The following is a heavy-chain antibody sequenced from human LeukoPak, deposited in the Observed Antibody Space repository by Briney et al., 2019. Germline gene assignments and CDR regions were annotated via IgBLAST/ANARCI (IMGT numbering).Heavy chain of an antibody. CDR2: ISGSGGST. J-gene: IGHJ4*02. D-gene: IGHD3-10*01. Sequence: GGSLRLSCAASGFTFSSYAMSWVRQAPGSGLEWVSAISGSGGSTYYADSVKGRFTISRDNAENSLHLQMNSLRAEDTALYYCARESLYSGSASSDLDYWGQGTLVTVSS. CDR1: GFTFSSYA. V-gene: IGHV3-23*01. CDR3: ARESLYSGSASSDLDY.